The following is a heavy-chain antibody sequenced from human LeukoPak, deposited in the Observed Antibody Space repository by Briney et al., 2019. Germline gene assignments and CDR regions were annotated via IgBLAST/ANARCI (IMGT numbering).Heavy chain of an antibody. CDR2: ISSNGGST. V-gene: IGHV3-64*01. J-gene: IGHJ4*02. CDR3: ARVLLDTMIGPFGY. CDR1: GFTFSSYA. D-gene: IGHD3-22*01. Sequence: GGSLRLSCAASGFTFSSYAMHWVRQAPGKGLEYVSAISSNGGSTYYANSVKGRFTISRDNSKNTLYLQMGSLRAEDMAVYYCARVLLDTMIGPFGYWGQGTLVTVSS.